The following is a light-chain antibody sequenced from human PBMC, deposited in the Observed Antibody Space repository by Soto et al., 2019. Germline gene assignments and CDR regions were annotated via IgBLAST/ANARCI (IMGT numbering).Light chain of an antibody. J-gene: IGLJ1*01. CDR3: QSYDSSLTGSKV. CDR2: GNS. CDR1: SSNIGAGFD. Sequence: QSVLTQPPSVSGAPGQRVTISCTGSSSNIGAGFDVHWYQQLPGTAPKLLIYGNSNRPSGVPDRFSGSRSGTSASLAITGLQAEDEADYYCQSYDSSLTGSKVFRSGTKATVL. V-gene: IGLV1-40*01.